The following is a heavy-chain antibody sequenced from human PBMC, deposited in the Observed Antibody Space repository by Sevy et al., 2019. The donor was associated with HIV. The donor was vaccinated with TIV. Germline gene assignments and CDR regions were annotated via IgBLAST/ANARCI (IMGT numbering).Heavy chain of an antibody. V-gene: IGHV4-61*08. CDR3: AGVVVTSGNEYYYGMDV. CDR1: GGSVRSGAYY. J-gene: IGHJ6*02. Sequence: SETLSLTCTVSGGSVRSGAYYWSWVRQPPGKGLESVGYIYYSENTNYNPSLKSRATLSGDTSKNQFSLRLNSMTAADTAVYYCAGVVVTSGNEYYYGMDVWGQGTTVTVSS. D-gene: IGHD2-21*02. CDR2: IYYSENT.